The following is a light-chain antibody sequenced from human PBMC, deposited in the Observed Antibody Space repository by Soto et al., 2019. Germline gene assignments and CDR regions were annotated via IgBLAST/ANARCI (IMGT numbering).Light chain of an antibody. Sequence: QSALTQPASVSGSPGQSITISCTGTSSDVGDYNYVSWYQQYPGKAPKLMIYEVSNRPSGISNRFSGSKSGNTASLTISGLQAEDETDYYCFSYTSSGTYVFGTGTKLTVL. CDR2: EVS. V-gene: IGLV2-14*01. J-gene: IGLJ1*01. CDR1: SSDVGDYNY. CDR3: FSYTSSGTYV.